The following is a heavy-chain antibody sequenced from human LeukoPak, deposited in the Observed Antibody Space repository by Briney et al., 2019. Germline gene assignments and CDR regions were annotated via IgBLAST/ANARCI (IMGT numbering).Heavy chain of an antibody. CDR2: ISYDGSNK. CDR3: ARDFLTVADFDWLFPGY. D-gene: IGHD3-9*01. J-gene: IGHJ4*02. CDR1: GFTFSSYA. Sequence: GGSLRLSCAASGFTFSSYAMHWVRQAPGKGLEWVAVISYDGSNKYYADSVKGRFTISRDNSKNTLYLQINSLRAEDTAVYYCARDFLTVADFDWLFPGYWGQGTLVTVSS. V-gene: IGHV3-30*04.